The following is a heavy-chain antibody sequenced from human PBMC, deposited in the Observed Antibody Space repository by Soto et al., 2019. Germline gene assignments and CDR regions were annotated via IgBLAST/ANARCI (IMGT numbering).Heavy chain of an antibody. V-gene: IGHV3-30*18. D-gene: IGHD6-13*01. Sequence: GGSLRLSCAASGFTFSSYGMHWVRQAPGKGLEWVAVISYDGSNKYYADSVKGRFTISRDNSKNTLYLQMNSLRAEDTAVYYCAKIPGIAAPAPVCWGQGTLVTV. CDR1: GFTFSSYG. CDR3: AKIPGIAAPAPVC. J-gene: IGHJ4*02. CDR2: ISYDGSNK.